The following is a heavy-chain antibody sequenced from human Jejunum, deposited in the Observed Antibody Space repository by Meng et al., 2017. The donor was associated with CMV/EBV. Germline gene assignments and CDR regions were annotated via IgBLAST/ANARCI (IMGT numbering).Heavy chain of an antibody. CDR1: GFTFSYSA. D-gene: IGHD2/OR15-2a*01. J-gene: IGHJ4*02. V-gene: IGHV3-30-3*01. Sequence: SCAASGFTFSYSAMHWVRQAPGKGLEWVAVISYDGANKYYADSVKGRFTLSRDDSKNTVFLQMNSLRADDTAVYYCARGERDFMDWGQGTLVTVSS. CDR3: ARGERDFMD. CDR2: ISYDGANK.